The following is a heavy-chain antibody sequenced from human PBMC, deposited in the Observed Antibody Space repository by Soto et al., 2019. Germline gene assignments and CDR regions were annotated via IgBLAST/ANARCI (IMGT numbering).Heavy chain of an antibody. CDR1: GFTFSSYG. CDR3: AKDSPWYYDFWSGYYRVSDYYYGMDV. CDR2: ISYDGSNK. Sequence: PGGSLRLSCAASGFTFSSYGMHWVRQAPGKGLEWVAVISYDGSNKYYADSVKGRFTISRDNSKNTLYLQMNSLRAEDTAVYYCAKDSPWYYDFWSGYYRVSDYYYGMDVWGQGTTVTV. V-gene: IGHV3-30*18. D-gene: IGHD3-3*01. J-gene: IGHJ6*02.